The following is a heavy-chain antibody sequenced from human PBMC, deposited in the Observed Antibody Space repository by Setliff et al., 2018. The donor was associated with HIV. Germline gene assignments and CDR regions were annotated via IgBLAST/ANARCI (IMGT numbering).Heavy chain of an antibody. V-gene: IGHV3-49*04. Sequence: GGSLRLSCKASGFTFGDYLMSWVRQAPGKGLEWIGFIRSKNYGGAPEYAASVEGRSTISRDDSKSIAYLQMDSLKTEDTAVYYCAYYRDSTVHQDYWGQGTLVTVSS. J-gene: IGHJ4*02. D-gene: IGHD3-16*02. CDR3: AYYRDSTVHQDY. CDR1: GFTFGDYL. CDR2: IRSKNYGGAP.